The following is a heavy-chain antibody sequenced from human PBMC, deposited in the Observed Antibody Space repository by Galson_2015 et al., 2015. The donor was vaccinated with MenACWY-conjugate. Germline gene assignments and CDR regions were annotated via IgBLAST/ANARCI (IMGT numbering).Heavy chain of an antibody. V-gene: IGHV6-1*01. J-gene: IGHJ6*02. CDR1: GDSVSSHSAA. D-gene: IGHD6-19*01. CDR3: ARGGRSGSVWSYYYYGMDV. CDR2: TYYRSKWLS. Sequence: CAISGDSVSSHSAAWNWIRQSPSRGLEWLGRTYYRSKWLSDYAESVKSRLTINPDTSKNQFSLKLSSVTAADTAVYYCARGGRSGSVWSYYYYGMDVWGQGTTVTVSS.